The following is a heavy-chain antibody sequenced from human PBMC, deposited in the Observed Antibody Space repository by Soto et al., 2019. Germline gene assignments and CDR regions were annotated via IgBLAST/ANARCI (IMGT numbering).Heavy chain of an antibody. Sequence: SETLSLTCAVSGGSISSSNWWSWVRQPPGKGLEWIGEIYHSGSTNYNPSLKSRVTISVDKSKNQFSLKLSSVTAADTAVYYCARVAIAAAFDYYYGMDVWGQGTTVTVSS. CDR1: GGSISSSNW. D-gene: IGHD6-13*01. J-gene: IGHJ6*02. CDR2: IYHSGST. CDR3: ARVAIAAAFDYYYGMDV. V-gene: IGHV4-4*02.